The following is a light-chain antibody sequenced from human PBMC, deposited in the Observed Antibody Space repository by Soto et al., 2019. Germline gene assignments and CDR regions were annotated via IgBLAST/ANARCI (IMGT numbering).Light chain of an antibody. Sequence: EIVLTQSPGTLSLSPGERATLSCRASHSVSSSYLAWYQQKPGQAPRLLIYGASSRATGIPDRFSGSGSGTDFTLTISRLEREDFAVYYCQQYGSSPPYTFGQGTKLEIK. V-gene: IGKV3-20*01. CDR1: HSVSSSY. J-gene: IGKJ2*01. CDR2: GAS. CDR3: QQYGSSPPYT.